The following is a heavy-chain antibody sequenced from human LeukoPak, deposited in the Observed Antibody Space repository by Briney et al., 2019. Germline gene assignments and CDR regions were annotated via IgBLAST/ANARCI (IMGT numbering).Heavy chain of an antibody. D-gene: IGHD3-22*01. V-gene: IGHV7-4-1*02. CDR1: GYTFTSYA. Sequence: ASVKVSCKASGYTFTSYAMNWVRQAPGQGLEWMGWINTNTGNPTYAQGFTGRFVFSLDTSVSTAYLQISSLKAEDTAVYYCARDYDSSGYYGAFDIWGQGTMVTVSS. CDR3: ARDYDSSGYYGAFDI. J-gene: IGHJ3*02. CDR2: INTNTGNP.